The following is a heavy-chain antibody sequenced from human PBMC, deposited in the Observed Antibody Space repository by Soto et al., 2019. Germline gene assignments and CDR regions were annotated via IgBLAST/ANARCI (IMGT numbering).Heavy chain of an antibody. V-gene: IGHV1-2*02. D-gene: IGHD3-22*01. J-gene: IGHJ4*02. CDR1: GYTLIDYY. CDR2: LIPNNGDT. Sequence: ASVKVSCKASGYTLIDYYIHWVRQAPGQGLEWMGLLIPNNGDTNFEQKFRGMVTMTRDTSINTAYMELSGLRSDAAAVYYCARSYYYDSEFDYWGQGTLVTVSS. CDR3: ARSYYYDSEFDY.